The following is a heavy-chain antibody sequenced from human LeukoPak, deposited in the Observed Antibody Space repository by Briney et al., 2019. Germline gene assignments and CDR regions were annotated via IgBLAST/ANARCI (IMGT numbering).Heavy chain of an antibody. Sequence: SETLSLTCTVSGGSISSYYWSWIRQPPGKGLEWIGYIYYSRSTNYNPSLKSRVTISVDTSKNQFSLKLSSVTAADTAVYYCARRHYDILTGYPYYFDYWGQGTLVTVSS. CDR3: ARRHYDILTGYPYYFDY. D-gene: IGHD3-9*01. CDR2: IYYSRST. J-gene: IGHJ4*02. V-gene: IGHV4-59*08. CDR1: GGSISSYY.